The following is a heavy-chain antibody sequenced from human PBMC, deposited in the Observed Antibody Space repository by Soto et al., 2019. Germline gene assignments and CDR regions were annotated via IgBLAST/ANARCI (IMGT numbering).Heavy chain of an antibody. CDR3: AKEILAAAYAATSAFDF. J-gene: IGHJ4*02. CDR1: GVTFSSYA. V-gene: IGHV3-23*01. Sequence: VQLLESGGGLVHPGGSLKLACTDSGVTFSSYAMGWARQTPETRLEWVSGIDGGGFDTSYADSVKGRVTISRDNPETTLSVHMNSLRAEDTARYYCAKEILAAAYAATSAFDFWGPGTLVTVTS. CDR2: IDGGGFDT. D-gene: IGHD2-15*01.